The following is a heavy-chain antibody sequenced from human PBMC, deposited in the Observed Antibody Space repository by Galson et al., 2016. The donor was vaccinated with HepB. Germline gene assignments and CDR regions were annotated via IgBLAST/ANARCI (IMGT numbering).Heavy chain of an antibody. D-gene: IGHD3-3*01. CDR1: GFTFANYA. CDR2: IRSNSYGGTT. CDR3: SRVVGLDYDFWSGYPDFDY. J-gene: IGHJ4*02. Sequence: SLRLSCAGSGFTFANYAMSWFRQAPGKGLDWVGFIRSNSYGGTTEYAASVKGSSTISRDDSKSIVYLQMNSLKTEDTAVYYCSRVVGLDYDFWSGYPDFDYWGQGALVTVSS. V-gene: IGHV3-49*03.